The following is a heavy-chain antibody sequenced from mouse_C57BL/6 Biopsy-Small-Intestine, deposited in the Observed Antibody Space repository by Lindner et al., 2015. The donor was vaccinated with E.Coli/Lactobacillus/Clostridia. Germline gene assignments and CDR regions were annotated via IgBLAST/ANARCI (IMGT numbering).Heavy chain of an antibody. J-gene: IGHJ2*01. CDR3: ARDDDYDFDY. CDR2: INPGSGGT. V-gene: IGHV1-54*01. CDR1: GFNIKDDY. Sequence: VQLQESGTELVRPGASVKLSCTASGFNIKDDYMHWVKQRPGQGLEWIGVINPGSGGTNYNEKFKDKATLTADKSSSTAYMQLSSLTSEDSAVYFCARDDDYDFDYWGQGTTLTVSS. D-gene: IGHD2-4*01.